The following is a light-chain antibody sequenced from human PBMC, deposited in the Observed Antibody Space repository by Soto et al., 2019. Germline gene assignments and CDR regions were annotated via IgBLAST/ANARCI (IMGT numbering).Light chain of an antibody. Sequence: QSALTQPSSASGSPGQSVTISCTGTSSDVGAYNYVSWYQQHPGKAPKLMIYDVTKRPSGAPDRFSGSKSGNTASLTVSGLQAEDEADYYCISYAGSSIWVFGGGTKLTVL. CDR1: SSDVGAYNY. CDR2: DVT. V-gene: IGLV2-8*01. CDR3: ISYAGSSIWV. J-gene: IGLJ3*02.